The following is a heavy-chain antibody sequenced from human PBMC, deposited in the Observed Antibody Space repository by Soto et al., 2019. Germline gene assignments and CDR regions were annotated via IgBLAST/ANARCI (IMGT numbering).Heavy chain of an antibody. CDR3: TRPCRYCNGGGPGNWFDP. D-gene: IGHD2-8*02. CDR2: ISNGGSSI. J-gene: IGHJ5*02. CDR1: GFTFGDYD. Sequence: KLGGSVRLSCAASGFTFGDYDMSWIRQAPGKGLEWVSYISNGGSSIYYADSVKGRFTISRDNAKRSVFLQMNSLRAEDTAVYYCTRPCRYCNGGGPGNWFDPWGQGTLVTVSS. V-gene: IGHV3-11*01.